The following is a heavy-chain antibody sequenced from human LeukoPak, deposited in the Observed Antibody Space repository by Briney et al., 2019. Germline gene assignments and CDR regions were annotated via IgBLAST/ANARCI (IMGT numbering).Heavy chain of an antibody. CDR2: IYHSGST. Sequence: PSETLSLTCAVSGGSISSGGYSWSWIRQPPGKGLEWIGYIYHSGSTYYNPSLESRVTISVDRSKNQFSLKLSSVTAADTAVYYCARENDGPGEPNWYFDLWGRGTLVTVSS. D-gene: IGHD1-1*01. CDR1: GGSISSGGYS. J-gene: IGHJ2*01. V-gene: IGHV4-30-2*01. CDR3: ARENDGPGEPNWYFDL.